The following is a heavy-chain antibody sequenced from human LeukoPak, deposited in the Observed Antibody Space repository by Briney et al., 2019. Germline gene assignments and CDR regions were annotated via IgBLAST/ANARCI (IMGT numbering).Heavy chain of an antibody. CDR3: ARDPESYSGYDFDF. CDR1: GFTFSSYA. D-gene: IGHD5-12*01. Sequence: GGSLRLSCAASGFTFSSYAMHWVRQAPGKGLEWVAVISYDGSNKYYADSVKGRFTISKDNSKNTLYLQMNSLRAEDTAVYYCARDPESYSGYDFDFWGQGTLVTVSS. J-gene: IGHJ4*02. CDR2: ISYDGSNK. V-gene: IGHV3-30*04.